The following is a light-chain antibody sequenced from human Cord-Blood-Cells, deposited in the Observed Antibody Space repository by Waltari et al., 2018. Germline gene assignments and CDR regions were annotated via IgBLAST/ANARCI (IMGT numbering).Light chain of an antibody. CDR3: QQYNNWPPLT. J-gene: IGKJ4*01. V-gene: IGKV3-15*01. CDR1: QSVSSN. CDR2: GAS. Sequence: EIVMTQSPATLSVSPGERANLSCRASQSVSSNLAWYQQKPGQAPRPLIYGASTRATGIPARFSGSGSGTEFTLTISSLQSEDFAVYYCQQYNNWPPLTFGGGTKVEIK.